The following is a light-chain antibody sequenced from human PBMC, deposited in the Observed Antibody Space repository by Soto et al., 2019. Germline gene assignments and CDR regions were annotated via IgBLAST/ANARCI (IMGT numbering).Light chain of an antibody. CDR2: GAS. V-gene: IGKV3-20*01. Sequence: DIVLTQSPGALSLSPGERATLSCRASQSVSSSYFAWYQQKPGQAPRLLIYGASNRATGIPDRFSGGGTATDFTLTISRLEPEDFAVYYCQQYGSSPRTFGQGTRLEIK. CDR1: QSVSSSY. J-gene: IGKJ5*01. CDR3: QQYGSSPRT.